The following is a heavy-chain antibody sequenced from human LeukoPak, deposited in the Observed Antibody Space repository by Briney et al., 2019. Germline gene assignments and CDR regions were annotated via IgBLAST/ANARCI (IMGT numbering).Heavy chain of an antibody. CDR1: GFTFSSYA. CDR2: INESGGSP. Sequence: AGGSLRLSCAASGFTFSSYAMSWVRRAPGKGLEWVSVINESGGSPYYADSVKGRFNISKDNSNNTLYLQMNSLRAEDTAVYYCAREKEVGFGETNGYWGQGTLVTVSS. D-gene: IGHD1-26*01. CDR3: AREKEVGFGETNGY. J-gene: IGHJ4*02. V-gene: IGHV3-23*01.